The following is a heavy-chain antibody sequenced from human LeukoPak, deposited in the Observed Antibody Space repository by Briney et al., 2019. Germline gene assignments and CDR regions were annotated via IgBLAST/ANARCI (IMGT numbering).Heavy chain of an antibody. CDR3: ARDAIGVVGTISWFDP. CDR2: INPNSGDT. Sequence: ASVKVSCKASGYTFTDYYIYWVRQAPGQGLEWMGWINPNSGDTNYALRFQDRVTMSSDTSISTAYMELSRLRSDDTAVYYCARDAIGVVGTISWFDPWGQGTLVTVSS. V-gene: IGHV1-2*02. J-gene: IGHJ5*02. CDR1: GYTFTDYY. D-gene: IGHD1-26*01.